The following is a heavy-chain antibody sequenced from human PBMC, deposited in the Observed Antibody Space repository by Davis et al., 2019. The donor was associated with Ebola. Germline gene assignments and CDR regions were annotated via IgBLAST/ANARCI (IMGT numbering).Heavy chain of an antibody. Sequence: AASVKVSCKASGYTFTSYAMHWVRQAPGQRLEWMGWINAGNGNTKYSQKFQGRVTITRDTSASTAYMELSSLRSEDTAVYYCAKGSVVVAANDYFDYWGQGTLVTVSS. CDR1: GYTFTSYA. CDR3: AKGSVVVAANDYFDY. D-gene: IGHD2-15*01. CDR2: INAGNGNT. V-gene: IGHV1-3*01. J-gene: IGHJ4*02.